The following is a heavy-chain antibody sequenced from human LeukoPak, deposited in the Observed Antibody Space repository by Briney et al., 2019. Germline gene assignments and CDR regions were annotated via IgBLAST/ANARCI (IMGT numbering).Heavy chain of an antibody. J-gene: IGHJ4*02. Sequence: PSQTLSLTCPLAGPSITSHYYSSIRQPPGEGLGWIGHIFYSGSTKYNPSLKSRVTISLDTSKNQCSLNLDSVTAADTAVYYCARSDYPYVWGPYWGQGTLATVSS. V-gene: IGHV4-59*11. CDR3: ARSDYPYVWGPY. CDR2: IFYSGST. D-gene: IGHD3-16*01. CDR1: GPSITSHY.